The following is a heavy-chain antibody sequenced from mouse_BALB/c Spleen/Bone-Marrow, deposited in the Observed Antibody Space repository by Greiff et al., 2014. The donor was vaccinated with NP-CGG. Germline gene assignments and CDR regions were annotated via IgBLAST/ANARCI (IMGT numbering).Heavy chain of an antibody. CDR1: GYTFTSYW. V-gene: IGHV1S22*01. CDR3: TGAPGFAD. Sequence: LQQSGSELVRPGASVKLSCKASGYTFTSYWMHWVKQRPGQGLEWIGNIYPGSGSTNYDEKFKSKATLTVDTSSSTTYMQLSSLTSVDSAVYYCTGAPGFADWAKGLWSLSPQ. J-gene: IGHJ3*01. CDR2: IYPGSGST.